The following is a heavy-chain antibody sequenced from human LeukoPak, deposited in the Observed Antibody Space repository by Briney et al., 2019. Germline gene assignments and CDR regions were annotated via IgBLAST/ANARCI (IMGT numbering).Heavy chain of an antibody. CDR2: ISGSGGNT. CDR1: GFTFSSYA. CDR3: AREYCSGGSCYPYGMDV. Sequence: HPAGSLRLSCAASGFTFSSYAMSWVRQAPGKGLEWVSAISGSGGNTYYADSVKGRFTISRDNSKNTLYLQMNSLRAEDTAVYYCAREYCSGGSCYPYGMDVWGQGTTVTVSS. J-gene: IGHJ6*02. D-gene: IGHD2-15*01. V-gene: IGHV3-23*01.